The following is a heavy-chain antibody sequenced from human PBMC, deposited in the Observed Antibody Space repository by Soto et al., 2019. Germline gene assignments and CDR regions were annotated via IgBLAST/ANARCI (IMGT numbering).Heavy chain of an antibody. V-gene: IGHV5-51*01. J-gene: IGHJ3*02. Sequence: GESLKISCKGSGYRFTNYWIGWVRQMPGKGLEWMGVIYPGDSDTRYSPSFQGQVTISADKSISTAYLQWSSLKASDTAIYYCASTDIVSTIDDGRDAFDIWGQGTMVTVSS. CDR1: GYRFTNYW. D-gene: IGHD5-12*01. CDR3: ASTDIVSTIDDGRDAFDI. CDR2: IYPGDSDT.